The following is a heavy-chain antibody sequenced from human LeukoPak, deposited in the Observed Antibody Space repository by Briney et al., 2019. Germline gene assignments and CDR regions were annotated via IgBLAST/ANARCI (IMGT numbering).Heavy chain of an antibody. CDR1: GYTFTSYD. CDR2: MNPNSGNT. J-gene: IGHJ3*02. V-gene: IGHV1-8*01. CDR3: ARDTPLIAARTTEADALDI. D-gene: IGHD6-13*01. Sequence: ASVKVSCKASGYTFTSYDINWVRQATGQGLEWMGWMNPNSGNTGYAQKFQGRVTMTRNTSISTAYMELSSLRSEDTAVYYCARDTPLIAARTTEADALDIWGQGTMVTVSS.